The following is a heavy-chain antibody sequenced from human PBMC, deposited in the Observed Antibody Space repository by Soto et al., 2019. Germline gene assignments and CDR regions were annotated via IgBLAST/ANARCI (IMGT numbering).Heavy chain of an antibody. Sequence: SVKGSFKASGGTFSTFGISWVRQAPGQGLEWMGGIIPFFGTARYSQKFEDRITITADESTNTVYMDLRSLTSEDTAIYYCAKSAPMDAGDKYYYDFWGQGAMVTV. CDR3: AKSAPMDAGDKYYYDF. V-gene: IGHV1-69*13. J-gene: IGHJ4*02. CDR1: GGTFSTFG. CDR2: IIPFFGTA. D-gene: IGHD4-17*01.